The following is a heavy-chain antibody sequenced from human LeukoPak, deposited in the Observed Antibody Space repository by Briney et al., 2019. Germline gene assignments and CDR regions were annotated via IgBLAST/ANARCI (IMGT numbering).Heavy chain of an antibody. Sequence: GGSLRLSCAASGFAFYNFDMHWVRQPGKDLEWVSVIAANGDSYYSGSVKGRFTISRDNDNNALYLQMNSLRDGDTAVYYCARGYSYRFDYWGQGTLVTVSS. J-gene: IGHJ4*02. D-gene: IGHD4-11*01. CDR1: GFAFYNFD. V-gene: IGHV3-13*01. CDR3: ARGYSYRFDY. CDR2: IAANGDS.